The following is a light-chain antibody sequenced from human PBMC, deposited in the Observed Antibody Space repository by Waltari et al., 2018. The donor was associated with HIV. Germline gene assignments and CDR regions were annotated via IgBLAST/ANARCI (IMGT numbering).Light chain of an antibody. Sequence: QSVLTQPPSVSGAPGQRVTISCSGNSSNIGAGFDVHWYQHLPGTAPKLLIYATTTRPSGGPDRFSGSKSGASASLAITGLQAEDEADYYCQSYDNSLTSYVFATGTRVTVL. J-gene: IGLJ1*01. CDR1: SSNIGAGFD. CDR3: QSYDNSLTSYV. V-gene: IGLV1-40*03. CDR2: ATT.